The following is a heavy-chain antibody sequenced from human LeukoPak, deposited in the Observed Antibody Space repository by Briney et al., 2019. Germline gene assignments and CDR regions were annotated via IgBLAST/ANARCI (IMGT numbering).Heavy chain of an antibody. CDR1: GFTFSNAW. Sequence: GGSLRLSCAASGFTFSNAWMSWVRQAPGKGLEWCGRIKSKTDGWTTDYAAPVKGRFTISRDDSKNTLYLQMNSLTTEDTAVYYCTTVVVVMWGQGTLVSVSS. CDR2: IKSKTDGWTT. J-gene: IGHJ4*02. V-gene: IGHV3-15*01. D-gene: IGHD3-22*01. CDR3: TTVVVVM.